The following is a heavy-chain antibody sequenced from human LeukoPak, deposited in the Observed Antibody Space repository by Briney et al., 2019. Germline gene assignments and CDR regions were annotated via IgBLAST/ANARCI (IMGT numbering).Heavy chain of an antibody. D-gene: IGHD3-10*01. V-gene: IGHV4-61*02. Sequence: PSETLSLTCTVSGASITSGNYYWSWVRQPAGKGLEWIGRIHTSGSTNCNPPLKSRVTISLDTSKNQFSLNVTSVTAADTAIYYCARDGVLLWFGDNDAFDIWGQGTMVTVSS. CDR2: IHTSGST. CDR1: GASITSGNYY. CDR3: ARDGVLLWFGDNDAFDI. J-gene: IGHJ3*02.